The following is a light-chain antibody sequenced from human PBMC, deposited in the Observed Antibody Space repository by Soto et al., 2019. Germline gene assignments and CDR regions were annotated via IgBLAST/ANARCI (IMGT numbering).Light chain of an antibody. CDR1: SSNIGSNT. J-gene: IGLJ1*01. CDR2: SNN. Sequence: QSVLTQPPSASGTPGQRVTISCSGSSSNIGSNTVNWYQQLPGTAPKLLIYSNNQRPSGVPDRFSGSKSGTSASLAISGLQSEDEADYYCCAYADTFDVFGTGTKVTVL. V-gene: IGLV1-44*01. CDR3: CAYADTFDV.